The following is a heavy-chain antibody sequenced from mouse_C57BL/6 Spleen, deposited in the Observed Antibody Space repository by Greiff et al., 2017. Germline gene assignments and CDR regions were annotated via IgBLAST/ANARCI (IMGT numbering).Heavy chain of an antibody. CDR2: IYPGDGDT. V-gene: IGHV1-80*01. CDR1: GYAFSSYW. D-gene: IGHD1-1*01. J-gene: IGHJ2*01. Sequence: QVQLKQSGAELVKPGASVKISCKASGYAFSSYWMNWVKQRPGKGLEWIGQIYPGDGDTNYNGKFKGKATLTADKSSSTAYMQLSSLTSEDSAVYFCARGRFTTVVADFDYWGQGTTLTVSS. CDR3: ARGRFTTVVADFDY.